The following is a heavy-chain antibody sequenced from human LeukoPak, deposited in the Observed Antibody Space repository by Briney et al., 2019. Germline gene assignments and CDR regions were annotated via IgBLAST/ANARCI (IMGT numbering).Heavy chain of an antibody. CDR2: ISGSGSNT. V-gene: IGHV3-23*01. CDR3: AKGSPTKRNWFDP. Sequence: GGSLRLSCAASGFTFSSHAMSWVRQAPGKGLEWASGISGSGSNTYYADSVKGRFTISRDNSKTTLYLQMNSLRAEDTAIYYCAKGSPTKRNWFDPWGQGTLVTVSS. D-gene: IGHD1-26*01. CDR1: GFTFSSHA. J-gene: IGHJ5*02.